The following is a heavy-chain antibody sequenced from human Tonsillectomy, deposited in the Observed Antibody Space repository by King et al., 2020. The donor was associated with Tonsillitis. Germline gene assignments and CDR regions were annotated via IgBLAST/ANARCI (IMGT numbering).Heavy chain of an antibody. CDR3: TRGCGSYSRFDY. CDR2: IRSKAYGATT. CDR1: GFTYGDYA. Sequence: EVQLVESGGGLVQPGRSLRLSCTSSGFTYGDYAMSWVRQAPGKGLEWVGFIRSKAYGATTEYAASVKGRFTISRDDSKSIAYLQMNSLKTEDTTLYYCTRGCGSYSRFDYWGQGTLVTVSS. D-gene: IGHD1-26*01. V-gene: IGHV3-49*04. J-gene: IGHJ4*02.